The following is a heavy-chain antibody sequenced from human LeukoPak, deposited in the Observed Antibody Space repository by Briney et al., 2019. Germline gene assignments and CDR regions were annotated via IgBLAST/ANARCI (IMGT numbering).Heavy chain of an antibody. CDR1: GFTFSNAW. J-gene: IGHJ4*02. Sequence: GGSLRLSCAASGFTFSNAWMSWVRQAPGKGLEWVGRIKRKTDGGTTDYAAPVKGRFTISRDDSKNTLYLQMNSLKTEDTAVYYCTTETGRFDYWGQGTLVTVSS. CDR3: TTETGRFDY. D-gene: IGHD7-27*01. V-gene: IGHV3-15*01. CDR2: IKRKTDGGTT.